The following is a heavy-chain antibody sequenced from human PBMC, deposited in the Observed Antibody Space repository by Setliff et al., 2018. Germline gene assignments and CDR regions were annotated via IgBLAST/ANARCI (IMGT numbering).Heavy chain of an antibody. CDR2: INTNTGNP. CDR1: GYTFTSYA. CDR3: ARVSITMVRGVIISYYYYGMDV. Sequence: GASVKVSCKASGYTFTSYAMNWVRQAPGQRLQWMGWINTNTGNPTYAQGFTGRFVFSLDTSVSTAYLQISSLKAEDTAVYYCARVSITMVRGVIISYYYYGMDVWGQGTTVTVSS. V-gene: IGHV7-4-1*02. D-gene: IGHD3-10*01. J-gene: IGHJ6*02.